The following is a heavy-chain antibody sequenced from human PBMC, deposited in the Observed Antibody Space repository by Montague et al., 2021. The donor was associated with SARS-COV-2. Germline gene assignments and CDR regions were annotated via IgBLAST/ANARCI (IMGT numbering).Heavy chain of an antibody. CDR2: IYYSGST. J-gene: IGHJ6*02. CDR1: GGSISSSSYY. D-gene: IGHD2-2*02. CDR3: ARHYGVVVPAAIHYYYGMDV. V-gene: IGHV4-39*01. Sequence: SETLSLTCTVSGGSISSSSYYWGWIRQPPGKGLEWIGSIYYSGSTYYNPSLKSRVTISVDTSKNQSSLKLSSVTAADTAVYYCARHYGVVVPAAIHYYYGMDVWGQGTTVTVSS.